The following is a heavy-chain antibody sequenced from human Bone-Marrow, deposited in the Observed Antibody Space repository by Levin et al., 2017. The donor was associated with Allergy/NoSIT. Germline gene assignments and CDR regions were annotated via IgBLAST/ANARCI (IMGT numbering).Heavy chain of an antibody. Sequence: SQTLSLTCTVSGGSIISGGYYWSWIRQYPGKGLEWIGYVSYSGITFYNQSLKSRVTISGDTSKNLFSLTLNSVTAADTAIYYCARGITVFGVVLAVNDAFVVWGQGTMVTVSS. CDR2: VSYSGIT. V-gene: IGHV4-31*03. J-gene: IGHJ3*01. CDR3: ARGITVFGVVLAVNDAFVV. D-gene: IGHD3-3*01. CDR1: GGSIISGGYY.